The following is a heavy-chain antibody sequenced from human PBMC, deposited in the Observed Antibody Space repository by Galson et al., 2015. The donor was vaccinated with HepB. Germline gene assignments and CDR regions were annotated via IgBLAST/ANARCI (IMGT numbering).Heavy chain of an antibody. CDR2: IWYDESYK. J-gene: IGHJ4*02. CDR3: VTGGSQYCTGVSCYPGDY. D-gene: IGHD2-15*01. CDR1: GFTFSRHG. V-gene: IGHV3-33*03. Sequence: SLRLSCAASGFTFSRHGMNWVRQAPGKGLEWVAVIWYDESYKFYEDSLKGRFTVSRDNADNTVYLQMDSLRAEDAAVYYCVTGGSQYCTGVSCYPGDYWGQGTLVTVSS.